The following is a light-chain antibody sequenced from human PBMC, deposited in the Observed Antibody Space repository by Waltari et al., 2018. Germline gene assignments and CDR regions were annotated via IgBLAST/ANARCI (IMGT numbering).Light chain of an antibody. J-gene: IGKJ2*01. V-gene: IGKV3-15*01. CDR2: GLS. Sequence: EIVMTQSPVTLSLSPGERATLSCRASQSVGSNLAWYQQKPGQAPRLLIYGLSIRVTGIPARFSGTGSGTEFTLTISSLQSEDFAVYYCQQYNNWPPYTFGQGTRLEI. CDR1: QSVGSN. CDR3: QQYNNWPPYT.